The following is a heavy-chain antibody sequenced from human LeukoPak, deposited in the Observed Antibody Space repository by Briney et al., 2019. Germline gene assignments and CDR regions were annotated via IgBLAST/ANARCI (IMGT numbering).Heavy chain of an antibody. CDR1: GGSISSGDYY. D-gene: IGHD6-13*01. V-gene: IGHV4-30-4*01. CDR3: ARHNSSTWASWFDP. J-gene: IGHJ5*02. CDR2: IYYSGST. Sequence: SQTLSLTCTVSGGSISSGDYYWSWIRQPPGKGLEWIGYIYYSGSTNYNPSLKSRVTISVDTSKNQFSLKLSSVTAADTAVYYCARHNSSTWASWFDPWGQGTLVTVSS.